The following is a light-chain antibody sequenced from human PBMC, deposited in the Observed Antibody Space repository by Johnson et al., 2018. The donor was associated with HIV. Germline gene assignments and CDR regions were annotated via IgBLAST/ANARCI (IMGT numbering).Light chain of an antibody. CDR2: DNN. V-gene: IGLV1-51*01. CDR1: SSNIGNNY. CDR3: GTWDSSLSAGV. J-gene: IGLJ1*01. Sequence: QSVLTQPPSVSAAPGQKVTISCSGSSSNIGNNYVSWYQQVPGTAPKLLIYDNNKRPPGIPDRFSGSKSGTSATLGITGLQTGDEADYYCGTWDSSLSAGVFGTGT.